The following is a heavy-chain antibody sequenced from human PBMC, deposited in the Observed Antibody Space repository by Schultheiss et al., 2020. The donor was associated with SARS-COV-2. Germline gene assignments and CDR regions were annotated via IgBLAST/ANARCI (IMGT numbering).Heavy chain of an antibody. Sequence: SETLSLTCTVSGGSISSYYWSWIRQPPGKGLEWIGEINHSGSTNYNPSLKSRVTISVDTSKNQFSLKLSSVTAADTAVYYCARGGYSGYERDYWGQGTLVTVSS. V-gene: IGHV4-34*01. CDR1: GGSISSYY. CDR2: INHSGST. CDR3: ARGGYSGYERDY. J-gene: IGHJ4*02. D-gene: IGHD5-12*01.